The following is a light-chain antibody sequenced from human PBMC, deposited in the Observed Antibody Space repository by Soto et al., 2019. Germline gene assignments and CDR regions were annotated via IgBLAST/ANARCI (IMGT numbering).Light chain of an antibody. CDR1: QVIRND. CDR2: SAF. CDR3: LQHFNFSWT. V-gene: IGKV1-6*01. Sequence: AIHMTHSPSSLSASVGYRGTITSRASQVIRNDLGWYQKKPGKAPKLLIFSAFNLQSGVPSRFSGGGSGTDFTLTISSLQPEDFATYYCLQHFNFSWTFGQGTKVDIK. J-gene: IGKJ1*01.